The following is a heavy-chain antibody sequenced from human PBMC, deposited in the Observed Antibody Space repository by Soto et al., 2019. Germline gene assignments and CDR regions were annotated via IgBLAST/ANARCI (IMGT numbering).Heavy chain of an antibody. J-gene: IGHJ4*02. V-gene: IGHV1-69*08. CDR1: GGTFSSYT. D-gene: IGHD3-10*01. CDR3: ARDLGGSGSSHQGY. CDR2: IIPILGIA. Sequence: QVPLVQSGAEVKKPGSSVKVSCKASGGTFSSYTISWVRQAPGQGLEWMGRIIPILGIANYAQKFQGRVTITADKSTSTAYMELSSLRSEDTAVYYCARDLGGSGSSHQGYWGQGTLVTVSS.